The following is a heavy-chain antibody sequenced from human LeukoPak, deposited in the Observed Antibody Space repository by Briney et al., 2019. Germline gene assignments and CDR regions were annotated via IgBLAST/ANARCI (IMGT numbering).Heavy chain of an antibody. V-gene: IGHV4-59*01. J-gene: IGHJ4*02. CDR1: GGSISSYY. Sequence: SETLSLTCTVSGGSISSYYWSWIRQPPWKGLEWIGFIFYSGTTNYNPPLKSRVTISVDTSKNQFSLKLSSVTAADTAVYYCARGGWNKFDYWGQGTLVTVSS. CDR2: IFYSGTT. D-gene: IGHD3-22*01. CDR3: ARGGWNKFDY.